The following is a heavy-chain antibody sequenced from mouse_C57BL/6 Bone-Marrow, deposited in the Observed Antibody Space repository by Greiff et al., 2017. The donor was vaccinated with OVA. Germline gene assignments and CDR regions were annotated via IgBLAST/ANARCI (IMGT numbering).Heavy chain of an antibody. CDR3: ASRDYCCSYWYFDV. D-gene: IGHD1-1*01. CDR1: GYTFTSYT. Sequence: VQLQQSGAELARPGASVKMSCKASGYTFTSYTMHWVKQRPGQGLEWIGYINPSSGYTKYNQKFKDKATLTADKSSSTAYMQLSSLTSEDSAFSSCASRDYCCSYWYFDVWGTGTTVTVSS. CDR2: INPSSGYT. J-gene: IGHJ1*03. V-gene: IGHV1-4*01.